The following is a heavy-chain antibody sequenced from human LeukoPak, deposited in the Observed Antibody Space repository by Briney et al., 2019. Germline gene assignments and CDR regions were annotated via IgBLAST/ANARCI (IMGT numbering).Heavy chain of an antibody. D-gene: IGHD4-11*01. CDR2: IWSDATNQ. V-gene: IGHV3-33*06. CDR3: AKDAQRGFDYSNSLEN. CDR1: QFTFSHYG. J-gene: IGHJ4*02. Sequence: PGGSLTLSCVTSQFTFSHYGMHWVRQAPGKGLEWVAVIWSDATNQYYADSVKGRFIISRDNSQNTVFLHMNSLTADDPADYYCAKDAQRGFDYSNSLENWGQGTLVTVSS.